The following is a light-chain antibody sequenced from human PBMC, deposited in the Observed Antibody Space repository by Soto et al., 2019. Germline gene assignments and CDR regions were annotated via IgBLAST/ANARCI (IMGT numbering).Light chain of an antibody. Sequence: EIVMTQSPATLSVSPGERATLSCRASQSVSSNLAWYQQKPGQAPRLLIYGASTRATGIADRFSGSGSGTDFTLIISRLEPEDFAVYYCQQCGSSPPTFGQGTKVDIK. CDR3: QQCGSSPPT. CDR1: QSVSSN. J-gene: IGKJ1*01. CDR2: GAS. V-gene: IGKV3-15*01.